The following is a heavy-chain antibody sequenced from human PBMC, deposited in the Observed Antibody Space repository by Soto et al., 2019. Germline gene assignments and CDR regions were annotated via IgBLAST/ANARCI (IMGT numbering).Heavy chain of an antibody. J-gene: IGHJ4*02. Sequence: QLQLQESGPGLVKPSETLSLTCTVSGGSISSSSYYWGWIRQPPGKGLEWIGSIYYSVSTYYNPSLKSRVTISVDTSKNQFSLKLSSVTAADTAVYYCARHRGDGYNFDYWGQGTLVTVSS. V-gene: IGHV4-39*01. CDR3: ARHRGDGYNFDY. CDR1: GGSISSSSYY. CDR2: IYYSVST. D-gene: IGHD5-12*01.